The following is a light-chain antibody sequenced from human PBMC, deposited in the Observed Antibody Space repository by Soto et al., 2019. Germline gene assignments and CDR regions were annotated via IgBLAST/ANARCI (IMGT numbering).Light chain of an antibody. CDR1: ISNIGTNN. CDR3: AAWHDSRNGYVA. Sequence: QSALTQPPSASGTPGQRVTISCSGSISNIGTNNVNWYQQLPGTAPKLLIYSNNQRPSGVPDRFSGSKSGTSASLAISGLQSEDEADYYCAAWHDSRNGYVAFGGGTKLTVL. V-gene: IGLV1-44*01. J-gene: IGLJ2*01. CDR2: SNN.